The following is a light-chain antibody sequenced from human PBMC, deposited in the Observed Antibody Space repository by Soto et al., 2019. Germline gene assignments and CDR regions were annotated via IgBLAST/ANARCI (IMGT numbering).Light chain of an antibody. CDR2: DVS. CDR3: SSYTSSSTVV. CDR1: SSDVGDYNY. V-gene: IGLV2-14*01. J-gene: IGLJ2*01. Sequence: QSALTQPASVSGSPGQSITISCTGTSSDVGDYNYVSWYQQHPGKAPKLMIYDVSNRPSGVSNRFSGSKSGNTASLTISGLQAEDESDYYGSSYTSSSTVVFGGGTQLTVL.